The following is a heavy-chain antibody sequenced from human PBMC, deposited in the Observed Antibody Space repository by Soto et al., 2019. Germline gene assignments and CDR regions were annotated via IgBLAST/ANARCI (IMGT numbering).Heavy chain of an antibody. CDR1: GYTFTSYG. V-gene: IGHV1-18*04. CDR2: ISAYNGNT. Sequence: ASVKVSCKASGYTFTSYGISWVRQAPGQGLEWMGWISAYNGNTNYAQKLQGRVTMTTDTSTSTAYMELRSLRSDDTAVYYCARSGSITIFGVVTDYYYYGMDVWGQGTTGTVS. CDR3: ARSGSITIFGVVTDYYYYGMDV. J-gene: IGHJ6*02. D-gene: IGHD3-3*01.